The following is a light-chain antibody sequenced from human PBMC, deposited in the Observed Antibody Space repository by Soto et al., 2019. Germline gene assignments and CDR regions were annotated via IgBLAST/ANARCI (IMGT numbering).Light chain of an antibody. CDR1: QSIGSW. CDR2: DVS. CDR3: QQYNSYPWT. Sequence: DIQMTQSPSTLSASVGDRVTITCRASQSIGSWLAWYQQKSGKAPKLLMFDVSSLESGAPSRFSGSGSGTEFTLTISSLQPDDFASYFCQQYNSYPWTFGQGTKVEIK. V-gene: IGKV1-5*01. J-gene: IGKJ1*01.